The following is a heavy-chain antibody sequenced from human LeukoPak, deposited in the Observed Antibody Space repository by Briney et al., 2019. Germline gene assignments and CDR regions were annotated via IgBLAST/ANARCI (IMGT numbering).Heavy chain of an antibody. Sequence: SETLSLTCAVYGGSFSGYYWSWIRQPPGKGLEWIGEINHSGSTNYNPSLKSRVTISVDTSKNQFSLKLSSVTTADTAVYYCARGVGTHDYWGQGTLVTVSS. CDR3: ARGVGTHDY. CDR2: INHSGST. D-gene: IGHD3-10*01. J-gene: IGHJ4*02. CDR1: GGSFSGYY. V-gene: IGHV4-34*01.